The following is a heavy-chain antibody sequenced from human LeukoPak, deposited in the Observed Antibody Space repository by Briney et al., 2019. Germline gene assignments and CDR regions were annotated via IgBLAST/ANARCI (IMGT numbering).Heavy chain of an antibody. CDR2: MNPNSGNT. CDR3: ARCDSSSWYGYYYYYMDV. CDR1: GYTFTSYD. Sequence: GASVKVSCKASGYTFTSYDINWVRQATGQGLEWMGWMNPNSGNTGYAQKFQGRVTMTRNTSVSTAYMELSSLRSEDTAVYYCARCDSSSWYGYYYYYMDVWGKGTTVTVSS. J-gene: IGHJ6*03. D-gene: IGHD6-13*01. V-gene: IGHV1-8*01.